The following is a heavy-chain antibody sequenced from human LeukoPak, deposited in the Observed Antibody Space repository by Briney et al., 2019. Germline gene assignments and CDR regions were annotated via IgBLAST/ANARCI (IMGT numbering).Heavy chain of an antibody. Sequence: GGSLRLSCAASGFIFSKYGMHWVRQAPGKGLEWVAFIHYDGNNKYYADSVKGRFTISRDNSRNTLYLQMDSLRAEDTAVYYCAKKDYSKGTLDYWGQGTLVTVSS. CDR3: AKKDYSKGTLDY. J-gene: IGHJ4*02. CDR1: GFIFSKYG. CDR2: IHYDGNNK. V-gene: IGHV3-30*02. D-gene: IGHD4-11*01.